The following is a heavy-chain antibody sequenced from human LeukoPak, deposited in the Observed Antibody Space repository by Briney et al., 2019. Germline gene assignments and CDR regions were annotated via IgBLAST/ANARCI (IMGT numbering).Heavy chain of an antibody. V-gene: IGHV4-39*01. Sequence: VKPSETLSLTCTVSGGSVSSSSSYWAWIRQPPGRGLEWIGSVYYSGTTYYNTSLESRVTISEDTSRNRFSLMLSSVTAADTAVYYCVSQNSDYYYYYLDVWGEGTTVIVSS. J-gene: IGHJ6*03. CDR1: GGSVSSSSSY. D-gene: IGHD1-7*01. CDR3: VSQNSDYYYYYLDV. CDR2: VYYSGTT.